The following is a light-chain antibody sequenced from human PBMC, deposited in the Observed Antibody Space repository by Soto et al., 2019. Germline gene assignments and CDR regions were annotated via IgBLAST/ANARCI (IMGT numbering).Light chain of an antibody. Sequence: EIVLTQSPGTLSLSPGERATLSCRASQRVSSSYLAWYQQKPGQAPRLLIYGASSRATGIPDRFSGSGSGTDFTLTISRLEPEDFAVYYCQQYGSSRTFCQWTKVDIK. CDR2: GAS. CDR3: QQYGSSRT. CDR1: QRVSSSY. J-gene: IGKJ1*01. V-gene: IGKV3-20*01.